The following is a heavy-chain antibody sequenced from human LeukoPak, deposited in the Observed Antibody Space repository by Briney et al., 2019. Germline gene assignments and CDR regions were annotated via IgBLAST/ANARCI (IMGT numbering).Heavy chain of an antibody. J-gene: IGHJ4*01. CDR3: AKGRRDGYNYPLFDH. V-gene: IGHV3-23*01. CDR1: GFTFSFSA. Sequence: PGESLRLSCAASGFTFSFSAMNWVRQAPGKGLEWVATIIGNGFSTYYADSVNGRFIISRDNSQNSLFLQMNSLRAEDTAIYYCAKGRRDGYNYPLFDHWGHGALVTVSS. D-gene: IGHD5-24*01. CDR2: IIGNGFST.